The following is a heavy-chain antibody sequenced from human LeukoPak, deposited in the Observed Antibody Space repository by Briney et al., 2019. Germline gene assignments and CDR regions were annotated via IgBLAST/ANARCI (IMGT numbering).Heavy chain of an antibody. CDR2: IIPIFGTA. CDR3: ARAPQDIVVVSAPFAEYFQH. D-gene: IGHD2-2*01. Sequence: SVKVSCKASGGTFSSYAISWVRQAPGQGLEWMGGIIPIFGTANYAQKFQGRVTITADESTSTAYMELSSLRSEDTAVYYCARAPQDIVVVSAPFAEYFQHWGQAPWSPSPQ. CDR1: GGTFSSYA. J-gene: IGHJ1*01. V-gene: IGHV1-69*13.